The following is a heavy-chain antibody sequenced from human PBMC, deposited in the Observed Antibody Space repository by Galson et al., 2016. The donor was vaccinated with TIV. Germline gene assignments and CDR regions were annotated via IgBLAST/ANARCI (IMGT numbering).Heavy chain of an antibody. CDR2: ISHDGNNK. J-gene: IGHJ4*02. V-gene: IGHV3-30-3*01. D-gene: IGHD1-7*01. CDR1: GFTFSSYT. CDR3: TRDGRGNWKYVDYFDY. Sequence: SLRLSCAASGFTFSSYTFHWVRQTPGKGLEWVAIISHDGNNKDFADSVEGRFTISRDSPKNTVFLQMNSLRLEDTAVYYCTRDGRGNWKYVDYFDYWGQGTLVTVSS.